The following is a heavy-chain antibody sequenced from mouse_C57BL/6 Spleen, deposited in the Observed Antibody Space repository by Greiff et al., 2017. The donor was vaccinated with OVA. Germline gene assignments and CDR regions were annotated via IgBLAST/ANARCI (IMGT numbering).Heavy chain of an antibody. V-gene: IGHV5-2*01. CDR1: EYEFPSHD. D-gene: IGHD2-1*01. CDR2: INSDGGST. CDR3: ARHGKGAWFAY. Sequence: EVKLMESGGGLVQPGESLKLSCESNEYEFPSHDMSWVRKTPEKRLELVAAINSDGGSTYYPDTMERRFIISRDNTKKTLYLQMSSLRSEDTDWYYCARHGKGAWFAYWGQGTLVTVSA. J-gene: IGHJ3*01.